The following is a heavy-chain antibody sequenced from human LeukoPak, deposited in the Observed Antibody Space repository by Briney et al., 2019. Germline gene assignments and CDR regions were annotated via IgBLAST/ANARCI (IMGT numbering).Heavy chain of an antibody. CDR3: ATGSRRGAFDI. CDR2: IKQDGSEK. CDR1: GFTFSSYW. D-gene: IGHD3-10*01. V-gene: IGHV3-7*01. Sequence: GGSLRLSCAASGFTFSSYWMSWVRQAPGKGLEWVANIKQDGSEKYYVDSVKGRFTISRDNAKNSLYLQMNSLRAEDTAVYYCATGSRRGAFDIWGQGTMVTVSS. J-gene: IGHJ3*02.